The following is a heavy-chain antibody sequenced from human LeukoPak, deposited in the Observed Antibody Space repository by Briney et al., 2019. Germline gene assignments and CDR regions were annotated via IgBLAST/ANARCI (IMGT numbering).Heavy chain of an antibody. Sequence: SETLSLTCTVSGGSISSGSYYWSWIRQPAGKGLEWIGRIYTSGSTNYNPSLKSRVTISVDTSKNQFSLKLSSVTAADTAVYYCARKGYSSGWYGPSGYWGQGTLVTVSS. CDR1: GGSISSGSYY. CDR3: ARKGYSSGWYGPSGY. V-gene: IGHV4-61*02. D-gene: IGHD6-19*01. CDR2: IYTSGST. J-gene: IGHJ4*02.